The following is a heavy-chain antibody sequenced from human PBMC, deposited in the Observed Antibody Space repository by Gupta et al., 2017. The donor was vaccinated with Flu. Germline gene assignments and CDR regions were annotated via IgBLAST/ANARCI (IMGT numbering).Heavy chain of an antibody. V-gene: IGHV4-34*01. CDR1: GGSFSGYY. Sequence: QVQLQQWGAGLLKPSETLSLTCAVYGGSFSGYYWSWIRQPPGKGLEWIGEINHSGSTNYNPSLKSRVTISVDTSKNQFSLKLSSVTAADTAVYYCAGPLRLGELSSTPFDYWCQGTLVTVYS. D-gene: IGHD3-16*02. J-gene: IGHJ4*02. CDR2: INHSGST. CDR3: AGPLRLGELSSTPFDY.